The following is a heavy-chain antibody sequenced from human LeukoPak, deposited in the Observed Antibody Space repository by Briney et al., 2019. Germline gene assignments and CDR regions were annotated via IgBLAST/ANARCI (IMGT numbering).Heavy chain of an antibody. J-gene: IGHJ4*02. V-gene: IGHV3-30*02. CDR1: GFTFSSYA. D-gene: IGHD2-21*01. CDR2: IHYDGGNN. Sequence: GGSLRLSCAASGFTFSSYAMHWVRQAPGKGLEWVAFIHYDGGNNYYADSVKGRFTISRDNSKNTLYLQMNSLRAEDAAVYFCAKAPVTSCRGAYCYPFDSWGQGTLVTVSS. CDR3: AKAPVTSCRGAYCYPFDS.